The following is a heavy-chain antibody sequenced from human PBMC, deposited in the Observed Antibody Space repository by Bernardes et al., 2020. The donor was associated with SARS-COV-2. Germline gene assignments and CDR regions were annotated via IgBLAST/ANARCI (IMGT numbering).Heavy chain of an antibody. D-gene: IGHD4-17*01. CDR1: GFSFSSYG. CDR2: IAYDGSRT. Sequence: GGSLRLSYVASGFSFSSYGMHWVRQAPGKGLEWVAVIAYDGSRTYYADSVKGRFSISRDNSKNTLYLQMNSLRAEDTAVYFCAKTPPSTVTTEPYFFDHWGQGTLVTVSS. V-gene: IGHV3-30*18. J-gene: IGHJ4*02. CDR3: AKTPPSTVTTEPYFFDH.